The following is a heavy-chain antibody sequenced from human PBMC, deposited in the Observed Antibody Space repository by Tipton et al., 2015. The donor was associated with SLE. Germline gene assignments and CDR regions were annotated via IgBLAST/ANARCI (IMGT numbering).Heavy chain of an antibody. D-gene: IGHD5-24*01. CDR1: GVSVSSGGYY. J-gene: IGHJ5*02. CDR2: IHTSGAT. Sequence: LRLSCTVSGVSVSSGGYYWNWIRQHPGKGLEWIGHIHTSGATNNNPSLKSRVTISLDTSKNQFSLKLSSVTAADTAVYYCARALNNGWRLGDRFDPWGQGTLVTVSS. CDR3: ARALNNGWRLGDRFDP. V-gene: IGHV4-61*09.